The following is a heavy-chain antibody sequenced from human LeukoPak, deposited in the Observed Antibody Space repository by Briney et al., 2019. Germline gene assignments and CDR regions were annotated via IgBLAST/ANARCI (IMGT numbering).Heavy chain of an antibody. CDR2: INHSGST. Sequence: PSETLSLTCAVYGGSFSGYYWSWIRQPPGKGLEWIGEINHSGSTNYNPSLKSRVTISVDTSKNQFSLKLSSVTAADTAVYYCARDFMVRGVPHGFDYWGQGTLVTVSS. D-gene: IGHD3-10*01. J-gene: IGHJ4*02. CDR3: ARDFMVRGVPHGFDY. CDR1: GGSFSGYY. V-gene: IGHV4-34*01.